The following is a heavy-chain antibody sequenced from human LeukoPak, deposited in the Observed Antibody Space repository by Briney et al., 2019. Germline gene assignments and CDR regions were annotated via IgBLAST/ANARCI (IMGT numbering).Heavy chain of an antibody. J-gene: IGHJ4*02. CDR2: ITHSGST. Sequence: SETLSLTCAVYGGSFSDYYWTWIRQFSGKGLEWIGEITHSGSTNYNPSLKSRVAISVDTSKNQFSLKLTSLTAADTALYFCARQNVNSSLFSLDYWGQGTLVTVSS. V-gene: IGHV4-34*01. CDR3: ARQNVNSSLFSLDY. D-gene: IGHD3-9*01. CDR1: GGSFSDYY.